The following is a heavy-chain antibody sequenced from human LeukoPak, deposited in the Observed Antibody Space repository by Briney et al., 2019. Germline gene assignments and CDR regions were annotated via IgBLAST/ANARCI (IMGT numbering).Heavy chain of an antibody. D-gene: IGHD3-22*01. CDR2: IKQDGSEK. J-gene: IGHJ3*02. CDR3: AKVGKQVATKWLLPDAFDI. CDR1: GFTFSSYW. V-gene: IGHV3-7*03. Sequence: PGGSLRLSCAASGFTFSSYWMSWVRQAPGKGLEWVANIKQDGSEKYYVDSVKGRFTISRDNAKNSLYLQMNSLRAEDTAVYYCAKVGKQVATKWLLPDAFDIWGQGTMVTVSS.